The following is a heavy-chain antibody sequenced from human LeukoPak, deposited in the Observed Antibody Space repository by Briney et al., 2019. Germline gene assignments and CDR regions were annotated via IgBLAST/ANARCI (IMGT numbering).Heavy chain of an antibody. V-gene: IGHV3-7*01. CDR1: GFTFSSYW. J-gene: IGHJ4*02. CDR2: IKQDGSEK. CDR3: ARVRGQWLVPILYFDY. D-gene: IGHD6-19*01. Sequence: GGSLRLSCAASGFTFSSYWMGWVRQAPGKGLEWVANIKQDGSEKYYVDSVKGRFTISRDNAKNSLYLQMNSLRAEDTAVYYCARVRGQWLVPILYFDYWGQGTLVTVSS.